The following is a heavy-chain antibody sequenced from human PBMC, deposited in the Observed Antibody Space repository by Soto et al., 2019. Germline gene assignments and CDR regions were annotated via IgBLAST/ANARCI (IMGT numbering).Heavy chain of an antibody. Sequence: QVQLVQSGAEVKRPGSSVRISCTTSGGTFSNYAFNWVRQAPGQGLECLGGIIPFFGTANYTQKFQGRVTITADESTATVYMERRTLTSEDTAIYYCAKERGYGGPYFYYAMTVWGQGTPVIVSS. J-gene: IGHJ6*02. V-gene: IGHV1-69*12. CDR2: IIPFFGTA. D-gene: IGHD4-17*01. CDR1: GGTFSNYA. CDR3: AKERGYGGPYFYYAMTV.